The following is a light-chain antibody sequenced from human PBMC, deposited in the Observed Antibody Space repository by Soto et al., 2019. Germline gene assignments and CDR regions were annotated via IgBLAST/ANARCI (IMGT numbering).Light chain of an antibody. Sequence: QSALTQPPSASGSPGRSVTISCTGSRSDIGDSNYVSWYQQHPRKAPKLIISEVINRPSGVPDRFSASKSGNTASLTISGLQAEDEADYYCASKAGSSRHVVFGGGTKLTVL. V-gene: IGLV2-8*01. CDR3: ASKAGSSRHVV. CDR1: RSDIGDSNY. CDR2: EVI. J-gene: IGLJ2*01.